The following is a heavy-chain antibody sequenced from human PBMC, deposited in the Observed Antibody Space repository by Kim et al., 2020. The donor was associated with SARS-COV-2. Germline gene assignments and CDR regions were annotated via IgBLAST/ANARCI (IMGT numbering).Heavy chain of an antibody. D-gene: IGHD3-10*01. J-gene: IGHJ6*03. CDR2: IYSNGAT. CDR3: TRGFDYLDV. CDR1: GLTVSSNYLTSNY. V-gene: IGHV3-53*01. Sequence: GGSLRLSCAASGLTVSSNYLTSNYIQWVRQAPGKGLESLSVIYSNGATKYIESVKGRFTISRDTAKNIVFLQMNSLTGEDTALYYCTRGFDYLDVWGKGT.